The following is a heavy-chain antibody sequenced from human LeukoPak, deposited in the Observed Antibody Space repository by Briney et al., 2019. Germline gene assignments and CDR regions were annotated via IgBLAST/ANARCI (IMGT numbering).Heavy chain of an antibody. V-gene: IGHV1-24*01. CDR3: ATRVLCCGGHCHYSFEYFQH. CDR2: FDPEDGET. J-gene: IGHJ1*01. CDR1: GYTLTELS. Sequence: ASMKVSFKVSGYTLTELSMHWVRQAPGKGFEWMGGFDPEDGETIYAQKFQGRVTMTEDTSTDTAYMQLSSLRSEYTAVCYCATRVLCCGGHCHYSFEYFQHWGQGTLVTVSS. D-gene: IGHD2-21*02.